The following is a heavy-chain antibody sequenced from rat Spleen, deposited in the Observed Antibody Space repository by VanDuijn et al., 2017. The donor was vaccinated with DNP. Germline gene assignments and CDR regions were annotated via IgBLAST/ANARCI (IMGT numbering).Heavy chain of an antibody. Sequence: EVQLVESGGGLAQPGRSLKLSCAASGFTFSDYYMAWVRQAPTKGLEWVASINTDGGNIYYPESVKGRFTISRDNAESTLYLQMDSLRSEDSATYYCARWGGDYFDYWGQGVMVTVSS. CDR1: GFTFSDYY. J-gene: IGHJ2*01. V-gene: IGHV5-25*01. CDR2: INTDGGNI. CDR3: ARWGGDYFDY.